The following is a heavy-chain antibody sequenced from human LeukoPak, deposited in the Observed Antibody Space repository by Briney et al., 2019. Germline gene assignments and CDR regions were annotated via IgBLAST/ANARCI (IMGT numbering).Heavy chain of an antibody. Sequence: KSSETLSLTCTVSGGSISSSSYYWGWIRQPPGKGLEWIGSIYYSGSTYYNPSLKSRVTITVDTSKNQFSLKLSSVTAADTAVYYCASITMIVVAAVDPWGQGTLVTVSS. CDR1: GGSISSSSYY. CDR3: ASITMIVVAAVDP. CDR2: IYYSGST. D-gene: IGHD3-22*01. V-gene: IGHV4-39*07. J-gene: IGHJ5*02.